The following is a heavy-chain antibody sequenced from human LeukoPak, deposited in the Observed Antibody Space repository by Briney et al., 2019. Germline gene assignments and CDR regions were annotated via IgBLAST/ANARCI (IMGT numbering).Heavy chain of an antibody. V-gene: IGHV3-33*01. CDR1: GFTFSSYD. CDR2: IWYDGSNK. D-gene: IGHD6-13*01. CDR3: AREEYSSSSRAFDI. J-gene: IGHJ3*02. Sequence: GGSLRLSCAASGFTFSSYDMHWVRQAPGKGLEWVAFIWYDGSNKYYADSVKGRFTISRDNSKNTLYLQMNSLRAEDTAVYYCAREEYSSSSRAFDIWGQGTMVTVSS.